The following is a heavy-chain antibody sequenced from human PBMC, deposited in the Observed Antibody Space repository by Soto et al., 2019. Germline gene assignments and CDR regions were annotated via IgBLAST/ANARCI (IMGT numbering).Heavy chain of an antibody. Sequence: GGSLRLSCAASGYTFNNYAMSWVRQAPGKGLEWISAISGSGGSTYYADSVKGRLTISRDNSKNTLYLQMNSLRAEDTALYYCAKDGFTGTTPYFFDYWGQGTPVTVSS. CDR2: ISGSGGST. V-gene: IGHV3-23*01. J-gene: IGHJ4*02. CDR3: AKDGFTGTTPYFFDY. D-gene: IGHD1-7*01. CDR1: GYTFNNYA.